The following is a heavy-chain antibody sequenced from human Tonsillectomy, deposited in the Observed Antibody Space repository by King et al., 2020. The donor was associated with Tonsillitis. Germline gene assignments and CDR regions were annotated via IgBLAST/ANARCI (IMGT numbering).Heavy chain of an antibody. V-gene: IGHV3-23*04. Sequence: VQLVESGGGLVQPGGSLRLSCAASGFTFSSYAMTWVRQAPGKGLEWVSAISGSGGSTYYADSVKGRFTTSRDNSKNTLYLQMNSLRAEDTAVYYCAKDHVSYTGSYAPSDYWGQGTLVTVSS. CDR2: ISGSGGST. D-gene: IGHD1-26*01. CDR3: AKDHVSYTGSYAPSDY. CDR1: GFTFSSYA. J-gene: IGHJ4*02.